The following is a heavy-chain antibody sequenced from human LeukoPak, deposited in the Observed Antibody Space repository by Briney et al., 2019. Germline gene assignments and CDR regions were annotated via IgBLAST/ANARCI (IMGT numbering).Heavy chain of an antibody. CDR1: GFTFSSYG. Sequence: GGSLRLSCAASGFTFSSYGMHWVRQAPGKGLEWVSVISYDGSNKYYADSVKGRFTISRDNSKNTLYLQMNSLRAEDTAVYYCAKAPYCGGDCYLGYYYYGMDVWGQGTTVTVSS. V-gene: IGHV3-30*18. CDR3: AKAPYCGGDCYLGYYYYGMDV. J-gene: IGHJ6*02. CDR2: ISYDGSNK. D-gene: IGHD2-21*02.